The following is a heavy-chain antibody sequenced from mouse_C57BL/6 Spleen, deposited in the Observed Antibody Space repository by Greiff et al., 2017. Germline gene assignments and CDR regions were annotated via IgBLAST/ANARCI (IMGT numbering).Heavy chain of an antibody. V-gene: IGHV1-5*01. J-gene: IGHJ2*01. Sequence: EVQLQQSGTVLARPGASVKMSCKTSGYTFTSYWMHWVKQRPGQGLEWIGAIYPGNSDTSYNQKFKGKAKLTAATSASTAYMELSSLTNEDASVYYCTRLSRGFDYWGQGTTLTVSS. CDR3: TRLSRGFDY. CDR1: GYTFTSYW. CDR2: IYPGNSDT.